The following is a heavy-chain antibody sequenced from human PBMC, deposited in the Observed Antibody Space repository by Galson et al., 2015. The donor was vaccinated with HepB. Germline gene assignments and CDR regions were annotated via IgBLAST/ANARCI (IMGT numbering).Heavy chain of an antibody. D-gene: IGHD6-19*01. Sequence: SLRLSCAASGFTFSSYAMHWVRQAPGKGLEWVAVISYDGSNKYYADSVKGRFTISRDNSKNTLYLQMNSLRAEDTAVYYCARDRGSGWYLGYYYYYGMDVWGQGTTVTVSS. CDR1: GFTFSSYA. CDR3: ARDRGSGWYLGYYYYYGMDV. J-gene: IGHJ6*02. V-gene: IGHV3-30*04. CDR2: ISYDGSNK.